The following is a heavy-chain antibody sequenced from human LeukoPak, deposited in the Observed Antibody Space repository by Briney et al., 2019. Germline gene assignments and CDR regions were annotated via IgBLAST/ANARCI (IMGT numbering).Heavy chain of an antibody. Sequence: SETLSLTCTVYGDSISNHNYFWGWIRQPPGKGLEWIGSIHYIGSTYFNLSLKSRVTVSVDTSKNHFSLKLSSVTAADTGVYYCATSVYSSGWHPFFDYWGQGAPVIVSS. V-gene: IGHV4-39*02. CDR2: IHYIGST. D-gene: IGHD6-19*01. J-gene: IGHJ4*02. CDR1: GDSISNHNYF. CDR3: ATSVYSSGWHPFFDY.